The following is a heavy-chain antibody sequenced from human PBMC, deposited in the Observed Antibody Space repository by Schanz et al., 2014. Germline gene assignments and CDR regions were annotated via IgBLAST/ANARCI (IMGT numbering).Heavy chain of an antibody. CDR1: GYRFIGYY. D-gene: IGHD6-19*01. V-gene: IGHV1-2*06. J-gene: IGHJ6*02. Sequence: QVLLVQSGAEVKKPGASVKVSCKASGYRFIGYYVHWVRQAPGQGLEWMGRGRPYSGETKYGQMFLGPVTITTDTSISTAYMELSRLTPDDTAVFFCARDNTAVAGMPRVMYVWGQGTTGAVTS. CDR2: GRPYSGET. CDR3: ARDNTAVAGMPRVMYV.